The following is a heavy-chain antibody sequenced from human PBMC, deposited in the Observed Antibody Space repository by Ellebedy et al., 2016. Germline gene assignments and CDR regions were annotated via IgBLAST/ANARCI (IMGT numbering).Heavy chain of an antibody. D-gene: IGHD6-13*01. Sequence: SETLSLXCSVFGGSISSGTYYWAWVRQPPGKGPEWIATIYYDGNTYYNPSLKSRVSISSDTSRNQFSLRLRSMTAADTAMYYCATYPAVAAGPRLDYWGQGILVTVSS. V-gene: IGHV4-39*07. J-gene: IGHJ4*02. CDR2: IYYDGNT. CDR3: ATYPAVAAGPRLDY. CDR1: GGSISSGTYY.